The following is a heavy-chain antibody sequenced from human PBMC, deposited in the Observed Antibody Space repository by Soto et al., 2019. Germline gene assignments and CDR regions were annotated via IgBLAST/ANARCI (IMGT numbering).Heavy chain of an antibody. CDR1: GDTFTDYY. CDR3: ARGGNVVVVTAALAY. Sequence: QVQLVQSGAEVKKPGASVKVSCKASGDTFTDYYIHWVRQAPGQGLEWMGTVNPSGGHTTYAQHFLGRMTMTRDTSTSTLCMELASLTSEDTAIYFCARGGNVVVVTAALAYWGQGTLVTVSS. J-gene: IGHJ4*02. CDR2: VNPSGGHT. V-gene: IGHV1-46*01. D-gene: IGHD2-21*02.